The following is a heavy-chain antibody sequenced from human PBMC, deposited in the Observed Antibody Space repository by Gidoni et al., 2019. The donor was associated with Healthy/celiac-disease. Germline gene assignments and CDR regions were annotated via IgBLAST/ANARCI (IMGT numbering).Heavy chain of an antibody. CDR2: FDPEDGET. CDR1: GYTLPELS. CDR3: ATDPRYYDILTGHNWFDP. V-gene: IGHV1-24*01. Sequence: QVQLVQSGAEVKKPGASVKVSCKVSGYTLPELSITWVRQAPGKGLEWMGGFDPEDGETIYAQKFQGRVTMTEDTSTDTAYMELSSLRSEDTAVYYCATDPRYYDILTGHNWFDPWGQGTLVTVSS. D-gene: IGHD3-9*01. J-gene: IGHJ5*02.